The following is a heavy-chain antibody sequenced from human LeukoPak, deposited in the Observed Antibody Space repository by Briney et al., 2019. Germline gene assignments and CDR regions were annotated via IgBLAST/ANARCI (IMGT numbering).Heavy chain of an antibody. Sequence: ASVKVSCKASGYTFTGYYMHWVRQAPGQGLEWMGWINPNHGGTNYAQKFQDRVSMTRDTSISTAYMHLSRLRSADTAVYYCARSPHILTGENFDYWGQGTLLTVSS. CDR2: INPNHGGT. V-gene: IGHV1-2*02. CDR1: GYTFTGYY. J-gene: IGHJ4*02. CDR3: ARSPHILTGENFDY. D-gene: IGHD3-9*01.